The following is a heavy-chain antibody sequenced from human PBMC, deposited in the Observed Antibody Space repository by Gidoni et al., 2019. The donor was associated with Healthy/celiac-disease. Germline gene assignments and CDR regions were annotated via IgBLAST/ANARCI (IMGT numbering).Heavy chain of an antibody. CDR3: ARDLVYYGMDV. V-gene: IGHV3-48*01. CDR2: ISSSSSTI. J-gene: IGHJ6*02. Sequence: EVQLVESGGGLVQPGGSLRLSCAASGFTFSSYSMNWFRQAPGKGLEWVSYISSSSSTIYYADSVKGRFTISRDNAKNSLYLQMNSLRAEDTAVYYCARDLVYYGMDVWGQGTTVTVSS. D-gene: IGHD2-2*01. CDR1: GFTFSSYS.